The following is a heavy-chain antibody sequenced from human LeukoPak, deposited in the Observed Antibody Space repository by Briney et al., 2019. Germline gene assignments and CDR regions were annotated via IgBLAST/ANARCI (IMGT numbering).Heavy chain of an antibody. V-gene: IGHV1-24*01. Sequence: ASVKVSCKVSGYTLSELSMHWVRQTPGKGLAWMGGFNPEDGDTIYAQNFQGRLTMTEDTSTDTAYMELSSLRSEDTAVYYCATDFGYFDWLLTDSWGQGTLVTVSS. CDR1: GYTLSELS. J-gene: IGHJ4*02. CDR3: ATDFGYFDWLLTDS. CDR2: FNPEDGDT. D-gene: IGHD3-9*01.